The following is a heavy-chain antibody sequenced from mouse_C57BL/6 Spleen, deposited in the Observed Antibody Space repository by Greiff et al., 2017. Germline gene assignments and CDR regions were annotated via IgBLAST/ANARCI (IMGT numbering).Heavy chain of an antibody. V-gene: IGHV1-9*01. CDR2: ILPGSGST. CDR1: GYTFTGYW. J-gene: IGHJ2*01. D-gene: IGHD1-1*01. Sequence: QVQLKQSGAELMKPGASVKLSCKATGYTFTGYWIEWVKQRPGHGLEWIGEILPGSGSTNYNEKFKGKATFTATTSSNTAYMQLSSLTTEDSAIYYCARSGIFTAVVALDCWGQSTTLTVSS. CDR3: ARSGIFTAVVALDC.